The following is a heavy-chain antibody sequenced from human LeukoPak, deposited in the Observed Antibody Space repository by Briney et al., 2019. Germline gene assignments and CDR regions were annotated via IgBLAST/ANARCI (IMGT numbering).Heavy chain of an antibody. CDR1: GFTFSSYG. J-gene: IGHJ4*02. CDR2: ISYDGSNK. D-gene: IGHD3-16*02. V-gene: IGHV3-30*18. Sequence: QTGGSLRLSCAASGFTFSSYGMHWVRQAPGKGLEWVAVISYDGSNKYYADSVKGRFTISRDNSKNTLYLQMNSLRAADTAVYYCAKDPGADYVWGSYRPYYFDYWGQGTLVTVSS. CDR3: AKDPGADYVWGSYRPYYFDY.